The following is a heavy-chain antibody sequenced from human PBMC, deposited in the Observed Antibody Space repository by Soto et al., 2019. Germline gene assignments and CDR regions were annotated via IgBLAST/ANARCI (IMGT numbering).Heavy chain of an antibody. D-gene: IGHD6-19*01. CDR2: ISSSSSTI. CDR3: ARDPNSSGWYNWFDP. Sequence: EVQLVESGGGLVQPGGSLRLSCAASGFTFSSYSMNWVRQAPGKGLEWVSYISSSSSTIYYADSVKGRFTISRDNAKNSLYLQMNSLRAEDTAVYYCARDPNSSGWYNWFDPWGQGTRVTVSS. J-gene: IGHJ5*02. V-gene: IGHV3-48*01. CDR1: GFTFSSYS.